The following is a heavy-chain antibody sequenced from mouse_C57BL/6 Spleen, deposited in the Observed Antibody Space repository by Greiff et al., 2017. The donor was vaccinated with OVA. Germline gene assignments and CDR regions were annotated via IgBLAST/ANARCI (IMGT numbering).Heavy chain of an antibody. J-gene: IGHJ3*01. CDR3: AREEGYYGNYPWFAY. CDR1: GYTFTDYY. CDR2: INPYNGGT. Sequence: EVQLQQSGPVLVKPGASVKMSCKASGYTFTDYYMNWVKQSHGKSLEWIGVINPYNGGTSYNQKFKGKATLTVDKSSSTAYMELNSLTSEDSAVYYCAREEGYYGNYPWFAYWGQGTLVTVSA. D-gene: IGHD2-1*01. V-gene: IGHV1-19*01.